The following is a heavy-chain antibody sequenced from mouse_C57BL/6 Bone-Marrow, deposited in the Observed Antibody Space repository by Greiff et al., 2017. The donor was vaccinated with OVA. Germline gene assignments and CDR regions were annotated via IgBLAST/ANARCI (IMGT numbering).Heavy chain of an antibody. Sequence: VQLKEPGAELVKPGASVKLSCKASGYTFTSYWMHWVKQRPGPGLEWIGMIHPNSGSTNYTEQFKSKATLTVDKSSSTAYMQLSSLTSEDSAVYYCARGPSDYWGQGTTLTVSS. CDR2: IHPNSGST. CDR3: ARGPSDY. CDR1: GYTFTSYW. J-gene: IGHJ2*01. V-gene: IGHV1-64*01.